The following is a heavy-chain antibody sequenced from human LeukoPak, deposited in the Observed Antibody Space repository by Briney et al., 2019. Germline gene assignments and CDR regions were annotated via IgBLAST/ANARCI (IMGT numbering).Heavy chain of an antibody. D-gene: IGHD1-26*01. Sequence: SQTLSLTCTVSGGSISNGDYYWSWFRQPPGKGLEWIGYIYYSGSTYYNPSLKSRVTISVDTSKNQFSLKLSSVTAADTAVYYCARAGYSRGVGATTLDYWGQGTLVTVSS. CDR3: ARAGYSRGVGATTLDY. V-gene: IGHV4-30-4*01. CDR2: IYYSGST. CDR1: GGSISNGDYY. J-gene: IGHJ4*02.